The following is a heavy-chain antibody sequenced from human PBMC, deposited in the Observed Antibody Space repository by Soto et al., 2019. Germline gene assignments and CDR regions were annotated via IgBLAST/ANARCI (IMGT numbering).Heavy chain of an antibody. V-gene: IGHV4-31*03. J-gene: IGHJ4*02. D-gene: IGHD3-22*01. CDR2: FFYSDNT. CDR1: GGSISSGGYY. Sequence: SETLSLTCTVSGGSISSGGYYWSWIRQHPGKGLEWIGYFFYSDNTNYNPSLKNRLTMSIDTPKNQFSLRLSSVTAADTAVYYCARLTHYYDEDTFDYWGQGTLVTVSS. CDR3: ARLTHYYDEDTFDY.